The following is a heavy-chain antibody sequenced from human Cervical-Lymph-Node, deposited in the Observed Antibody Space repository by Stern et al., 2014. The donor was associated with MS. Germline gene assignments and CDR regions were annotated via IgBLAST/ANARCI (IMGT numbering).Heavy chain of an antibody. CDR2: IWSGGNNK. CDR1: GFTFSSHA. J-gene: IGHJ3*01. Sequence: VQLVESGGGVVQPGRSLRLSCAASGFTFSSHAIHWVRPAPGKGLEWVAVIWSGGNNKYYVDPVKGRFTIFRDNSQNTVYLQMNTLRAEDTAVYYCARDRDTSAYYWGYDAFDFWGQGTMVTVSS. D-gene: IGHD3-22*01. V-gene: IGHV3-33*01. CDR3: ARDRDTSAYYWGYDAFDF.